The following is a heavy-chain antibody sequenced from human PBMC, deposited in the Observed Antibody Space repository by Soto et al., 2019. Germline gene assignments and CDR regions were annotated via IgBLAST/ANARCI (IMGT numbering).Heavy chain of an antibody. D-gene: IGHD3-10*01. Sequence: SETLSLTCTVSGGSVSGVDYFWSWIRPSPGQGLEWIGYIYYTGITHLNPSLKSRITMAVDTSKNEFSLKLTSVSAADTAVYFCAREERKGIISWFDPWGQGTPVTVSS. CDR2: IYYTGIT. V-gene: IGHV4-30-4*01. J-gene: IGHJ5*02. CDR1: GGSVSGVDYF. CDR3: AREERKGIISWFDP.